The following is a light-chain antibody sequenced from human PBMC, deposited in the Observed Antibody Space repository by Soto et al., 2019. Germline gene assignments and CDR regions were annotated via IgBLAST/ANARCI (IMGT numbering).Light chain of an antibody. CDR3: QQAKNFPIT. CDR2: AAS. V-gene: IGKV1-12*01. Sequence: DIQLTQSPSSVSASVGDRVTITCRASQGVSSWLAWYQQKPGKAPKLLISAASILQSRVPSRFSGSGSGTDFTLTISSLQPEDFATYYCQQAKNFPITFGQGTRLEIK. J-gene: IGKJ5*01. CDR1: QGVSSW.